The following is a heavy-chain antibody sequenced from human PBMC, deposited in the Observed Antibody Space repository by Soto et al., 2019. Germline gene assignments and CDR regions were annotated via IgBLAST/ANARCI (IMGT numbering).Heavy chain of an antibody. J-gene: IGHJ4*02. CDR3: ARGELSRWYFDY. CDR1: GGSFSDYY. Sequence: SETLSLTCAVYGGSFSDYYWTWFRQPPGKGLEWIGEINHSGSTNSNPSLETRVTIPVDTSKNLFSLNLSSVTAADTAMYYCARGELSRWYFDYWGQGTLVTVS. V-gene: IGHV4-34*01. D-gene: IGHD3-16*02. CDR2: INHSGST.